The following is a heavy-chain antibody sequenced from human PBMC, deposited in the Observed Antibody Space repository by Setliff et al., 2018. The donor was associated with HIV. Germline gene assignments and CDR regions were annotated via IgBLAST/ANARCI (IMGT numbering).Heavy chain of an antibody. CDR3: VKAPLTIVATGGEDC. CDR1: GFTFSSYT. D-gene: IGHD6-13*01. CDR2: IYDSGDRT. Sequence: GGSLRLSCAASGFTFSSYTMSWVRQAPGKGLEWVSGIYDSGDRTYYADSVKGRFTISRDNSKNTLYLQMNSLRAADTAVYYCVKAPLTIVATGGEDCWGQGTLVTVSS. J-gene: IGHJ4*02. V-gene: IGHV3-23*01.